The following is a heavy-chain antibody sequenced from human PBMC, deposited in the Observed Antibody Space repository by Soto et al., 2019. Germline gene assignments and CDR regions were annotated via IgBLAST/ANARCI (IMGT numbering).Heavy chain of an antibody. J-gene: IGHJ5*02. CDR3: ARDRGVIRQTGTPSVNWFDP. V-gene: IGHV1-2*02. CDR1: GYTFTGYY. D-gene: IGHD1-1*01. CDR2: INPNSGGT. Sequence: GASVKVSCKASGYTFTGYYIHWVRQAPGQGLEWMGWINPNSGGTNYAQKFQGRVTMTRDTSISTAYMELSRLRSDDTAVYYCARDRGVIRQTGTPSVNWFDPWGQGTLVTVSS.